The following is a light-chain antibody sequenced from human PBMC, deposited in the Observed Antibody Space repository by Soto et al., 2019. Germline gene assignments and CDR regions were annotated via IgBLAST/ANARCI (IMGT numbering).Light chain of an antibody. J-gene: IGKJ4*01. Sequence: DIQMTQSPSTLSASVGDRVTITCRASQSISRWLAWYQQKPGKAPNLLIYDASSLQSGVPSRFSGSGSGTELPLTISSLQPDEFATYYCQQYNSFSPSTFCVGTKVEIK. CDR3: QQYNSFSPST. V-gene: IGKV1-5*01. CDR2: DAS. CDR1: QSISRW.